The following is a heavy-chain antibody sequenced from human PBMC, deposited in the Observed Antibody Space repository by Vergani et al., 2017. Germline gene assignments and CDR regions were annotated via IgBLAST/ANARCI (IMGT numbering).Heavy chain of an antibody. CDR1: GFTFTSSA. V-gene: IGHV1-58*02. Sequence: QLVQSGAEVKKPGSSAKVSCKASGFTFTSSAMQWVRQARGQRLEWIGWIVVGSGNTNYAQKFQERVTITRDMSTSTAYMELSSLRSEDTAVYYCAVLPRQTTGGYAFDIWGQGTMVTVSS. CDR2: IVVGSGNT. J-gene: IGHJ3*02. D-gene: IGHD4-17*01. CDR3: AVLPRQTTGGYAFDI.